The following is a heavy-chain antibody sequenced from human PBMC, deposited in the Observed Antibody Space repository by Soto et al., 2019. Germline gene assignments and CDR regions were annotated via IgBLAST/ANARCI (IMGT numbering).Heavy chain of an antibody. J-gene: IGHJ6*02. Sequence: PWETLSLTCTVSGGSISSGDYYWSWIRQPPGKGLEWIGYIYYSGSTYYNPSLKSRVTISVDTSKNQFSLKLSSVTAADTAVYYCARGDYDFWSGYYSAGYYGMDVWGQGTTVTVSS. CDR3: ARGDYDFWSGYYSAGYYGMDV. D-gene: IGHD3-3*01. CDR1: GGSISSGDYY. V-gene: IGHV4-30-4*01. CDR2: IYYSGST.